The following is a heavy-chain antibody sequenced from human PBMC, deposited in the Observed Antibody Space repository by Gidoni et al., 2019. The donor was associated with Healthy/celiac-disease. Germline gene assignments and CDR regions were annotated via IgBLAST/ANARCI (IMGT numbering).Heavy chain of an antibody. CDR3: ASSDSSGYSIYYYYGMDV. CDR1: GGTFSSYA. V-gene: IGHV1-69*06. J-gene: IGHJ6*02. CDR2: IIPIFGTA. D-gene: IGHD3-22*01. Sequence: QVQLVQSGAEVKKPGSSVKVSCKASGGTFSSYAISWVRQAPGQGLEWMGGIIPIFGTANYAQKFQGRVTITADKSTSTAYMELSSLRSEDTAVYYCASSDSSGYSIYYYYGMDVWGQGTTVTVSS.